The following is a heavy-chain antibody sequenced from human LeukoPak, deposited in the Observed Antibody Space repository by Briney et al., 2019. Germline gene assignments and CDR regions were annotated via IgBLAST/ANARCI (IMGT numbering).Heavy chain of an antibody. CDR2: IYYSGST. CDR3: ASPPGYGSGRP. V-gene: IGHV4-59*08. D-gene: IGHD3-10*01. J-gene: IGHJ5*02. CDR1: GGSISSYY. Sequence: SETLSLTCTVSGGSISSYYWSWIRQPPGKGLEWIGYIYYSGSTNYNPSLKSRVTISVDTSKNQFSLKLSSVTAADTAVYYCASPPGYGSGRPWGQGTLVTVSS.